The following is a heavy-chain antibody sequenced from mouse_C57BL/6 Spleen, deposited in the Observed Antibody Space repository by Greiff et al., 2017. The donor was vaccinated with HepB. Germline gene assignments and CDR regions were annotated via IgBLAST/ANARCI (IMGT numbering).Heavy chain of an antibody. CDR3: ARLANWGAWFAY. V-gene: IGHV1-42*01. Sequence: EVMLVESGPELVKPGASVKISCKASGYSFTGYYMNWVKQSPEKSLEWIGEINPSTGGTTYNQKFKAKATLTVDKSSSTAYMQLKSLTSEDSAVYYCARLANWGAWFAYWGQGTLVTVSA. CDR2: INPSTGGT. CDR1: GYSFTGYY. J-gene: IGHJ3*01. D-gene: IGHD4-1*01.